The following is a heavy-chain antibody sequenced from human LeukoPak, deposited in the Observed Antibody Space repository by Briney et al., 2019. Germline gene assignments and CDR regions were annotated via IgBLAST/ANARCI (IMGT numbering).Heavy chain of an antibody. Sequence: SETLSLTCTVSGGSISSSSYYWGWIRQPPGKGLEWIGSIYYSGSTYYNPSLKSRVTISVDTSKNQFSLKLSSVTAADTAVYYCAREVDGTGTNALDYWGQGTLVTVSS. J-gene: IGHJ4*02. CDR3: AREVDGTGTNALDY. CDR2: IYYSGST. CDR1: GGSISSSSYY. D-gene: IGHD3/OR15-3a*01. V-gene: IGHV4-39*07.